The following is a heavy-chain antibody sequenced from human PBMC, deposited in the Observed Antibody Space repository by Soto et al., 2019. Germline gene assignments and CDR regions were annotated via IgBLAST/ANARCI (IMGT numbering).Heavy chain of an antibody. CDR2: IIPKLGSA. V-gene: IGHV1-69*01. CDR3: XXXGXGYNFGAVY. Sequence: QVQLVQSGAEVKEPGSSVKVSCKASGGGNLRDYRTTWVRRAPGQGLEWMGGIIPKLGSANYAQNFQGRVTITADESTNTVYMELRSLRSDDXXXXXXXXXGXGYNFGAVYWGQGTPVTVSS. D-gene: IGHD5-12*01. CDR1: GGGNLRDYR. J-gene: IGHJ4*02.